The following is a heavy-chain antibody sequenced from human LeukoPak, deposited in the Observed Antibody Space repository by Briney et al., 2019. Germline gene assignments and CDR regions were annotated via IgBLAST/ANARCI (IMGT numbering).Heavy chain of an antibody. J-gene: IGHJ4*02. CDR2: ISSSGSTI. CDR1: GFTFSSYE. Sequence: PGGSLRLSCAASGFTFSSYEMNWVRQAPGKGLEWVSYISSSGSTIYYADSVKGRFTISRGNAKNSLYLQMNSLRAEDRAVYYCARDQGYSYGDDLFDYWGQGTLVTVSS. D-gene: IGHD5-18*01. V-gene: IGHV3-48*03. CDR3: ARDQGYSYGDDLFDY.